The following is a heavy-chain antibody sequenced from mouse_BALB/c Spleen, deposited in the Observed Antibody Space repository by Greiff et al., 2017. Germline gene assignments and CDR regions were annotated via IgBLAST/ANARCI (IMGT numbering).Heavy chain of an antibody. J-gene: IGHJ4*01. CDR1: GFNIKDYY. CDR2: IDPENGDT. Sequence: EVQLQQSGAELVRSAASVKLSCTASGFNIKDYYMHWVKQRPEQGLEWIGWIDPENGDTEYAPKFQGKATMTADTSSNTAYLQLSSLTSEDTAVYYCNDRYDGRDYAMDYWGQGTSVTVSS. D-gene: IGHD2-14*01. V-gene: IGHV14-4*02. CDR3: NDRYDGRDYAMDY.